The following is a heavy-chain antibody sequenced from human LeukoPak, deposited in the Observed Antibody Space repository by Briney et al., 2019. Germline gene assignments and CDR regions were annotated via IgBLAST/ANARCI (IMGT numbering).Heavy chain of an antibody. V-gene: IGHV3-7*01. CDR2: IKEDGSEK. D-gene: IGHD6-13*01. CDR3: ASGRQLGY. Sequence: GGSPSLSCAASGFTFSNYWMSWVRQAPGKGLEWVASIKEDGSEKYYVDSVKGRFTISRDNARNSLYLQMNSLRAEDTAVYYCASGRQLGYWGQGTLVTVSS. CDR1: GFTFSNYW. J-gene: IGHJ4*02.